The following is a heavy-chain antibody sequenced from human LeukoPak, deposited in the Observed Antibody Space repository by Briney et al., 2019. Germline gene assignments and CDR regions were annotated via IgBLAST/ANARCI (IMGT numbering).Heavy chain of an antibody. Sequence: SETLSLTCTVSGGSISSYYWDWIRQPPGKGLEWIGYIYYSGSTNYNPSLKSRVTISVDTSKNQFSLKLSSVTAADTAVYYCARVRAPYYYYYMGVWGKGTTVTISS. V-gene: IGHV4-59*01. CDR2: IYYSGST. CDR1: GGSISSYY. CDR3: ARVRAPYYYYYMGV. J-gene: IGHJ6*03.